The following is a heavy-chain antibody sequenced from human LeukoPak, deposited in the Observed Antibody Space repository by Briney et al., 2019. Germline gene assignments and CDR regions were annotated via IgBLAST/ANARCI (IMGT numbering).Heavy chain of an antibody. J-gene: IGHJ4*02. Sequence: PSETLSLTCTVSGGSISGDYWSWIRQPAGTGLEWIGRIYTSGSTIYNPSLKSRVTMSVDTSKNQFSLRLNSVTAADTAVYYCARNGYYYDSSGYYYMDYWGQGTLVTVSS. D-gene: IGHD3-22*01. CDR3: ARNGYYYDSSGYYYMDY. CDR1: GGSISGDY. CDR2: IYTSGST. V-gene: IGHV4-4*07.